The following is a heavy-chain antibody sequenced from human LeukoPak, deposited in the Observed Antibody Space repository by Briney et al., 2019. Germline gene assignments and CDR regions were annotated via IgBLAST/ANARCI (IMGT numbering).Heavy chain of an antibody. V-gene: IGHV3-49*04. Sequence: GGSLRLSCTASGFTFGHYAMSWVRQAPGKGLEWVGFIRSKAYGGTTEYAASVKGRFTISRDDSKSIAYLQINSLKTEDTAVYYCTRDRRDYGESVDFDYWGQGTLVTVSS. CDR3: TRDRRDYGESVDFDY. J-gene: IGHJ4*02. CDR1: GFTFGHYA. D-gene: IGHD4-17*01. CDR2: IRSKAYGGTT.